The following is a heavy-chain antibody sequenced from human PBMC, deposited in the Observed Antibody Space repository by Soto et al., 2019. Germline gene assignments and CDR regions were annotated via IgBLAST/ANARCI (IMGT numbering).Heavy chain of an antibody. CDR3: ARGVAAGYDY. CDR1: GYTFTSYD. D-gene: IGHD6-13*01. Sequence: ASVKVSCKTSGYTFTSYDINWVRQATGQGLEWMGWMNPNSGDAGQTQKFQGRVTMTRNTSITTAYMELSSLTSEDTAVYYCARGVAAGYDYWGQGTLVTVSS. V-gene: IGHV1-8*01. CDR2: MNPNSGDA. J-gene: IGHJ4*02.